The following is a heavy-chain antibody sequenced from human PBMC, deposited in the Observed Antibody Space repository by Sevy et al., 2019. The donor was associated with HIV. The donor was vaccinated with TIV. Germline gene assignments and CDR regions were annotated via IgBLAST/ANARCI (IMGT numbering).Heavy chain of an antibody. J-gene: IGHJ6*02. CDR2: VSFDGSDK. CDR3: ARDQAGPSDDYYYSYGMDL. D-gene: IGHD3-10*01. CDR1: GFILRNYV. Sequence: GGSLRLSCAASGFILRNYVMHWVRQAPGKGLEWVAAVSFDGSDKFYADSVKGRFTISRDNSKNRLYLQTNSLRAEDTAVYYCARDQAGPSDDYYYSYGMDLWGQGNTVTVSS. V-gene: IGHV3-30-3*01.